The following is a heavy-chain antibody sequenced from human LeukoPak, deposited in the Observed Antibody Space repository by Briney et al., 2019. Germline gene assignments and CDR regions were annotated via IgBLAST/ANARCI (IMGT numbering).Heavy chain of an antibody. V-gene: IGHV4-4*09. Sequence: SETLSLTCTVSGGSISSYYWSWIRQPPGKGLEWIGYFYTSGSTNYNPSLKSRVTISVDTSKNQFSLKLSSVTAADTVVYYCARHPVVGSCYDYWGQGTLVTVSS. CDR2: FYTSGST. D-gene: IGHD1-26*01. J-gene: IGHJ4*02. CDR1: GGSISSYY. CDR3: ARHPVVGSCYDY.